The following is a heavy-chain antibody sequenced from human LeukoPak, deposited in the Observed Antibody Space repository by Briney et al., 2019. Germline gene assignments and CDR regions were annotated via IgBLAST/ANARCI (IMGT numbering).Heavy chain of an antibody. V-gene: IGHV3-48*02. CDR1: GFTFSNYN. CDR3: ARETVGLDY. D-gene: IGHD4-23*01. J-gene: IGHJ4*02. Sequence: PGGSLRLSCAASGFTFSNYNLTWVRQAPGKGLEWVSYISDGSSAIYYADSARGRFTISRDNAKNSLYLQINSLRDEDTAVYYCARETVGLDYWGQGTLVTVSS. CDR2: ISDGSSAI.